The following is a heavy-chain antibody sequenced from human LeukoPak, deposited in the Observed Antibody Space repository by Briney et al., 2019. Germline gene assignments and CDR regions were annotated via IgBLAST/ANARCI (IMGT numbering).Heavy chain of an antibody. D-gene: IGHD5-18*01. CDR1: GGSISSYY. CDR2: IYYSGST. Sequence: SETLSLTCTVSGGSISSYYWSWIRQPPGKGLEWIGYIYYSGSTNYNPSLKSRVTISVDTSKDQFFLKLSSVTAADTAVYYCARVGYSYGYSFDYWGQGTLVTVSS. CDR3: ARVGYSYGYSFDY. J-gene: IGHJ4*02. V-gene: IGHV4-59*01.